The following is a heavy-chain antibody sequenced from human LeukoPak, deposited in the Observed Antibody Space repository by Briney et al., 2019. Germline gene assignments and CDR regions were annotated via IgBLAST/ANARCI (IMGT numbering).Heavy chain of an antibody. CDR3: AKGWDIVLMVYAIQDYYYYMDV. CDR2: IRYDGSNK. CDR1: GFTFSSYG. Sequence: PGGSLRLSCAASGFTFSSYGMHWVRQAPGKGLEWVAFIRYDGSNKYYADSVKGRFTISRDNSKNTLYLQMNSPRAEDTAVYYCAKGWDIVLMVYAIQDYYYYMDVWGKGTTVTVSS. V-gene: IGHV3-30*02. D-gene: IGHD2-8*01. J-gene: IGHJ6*03.